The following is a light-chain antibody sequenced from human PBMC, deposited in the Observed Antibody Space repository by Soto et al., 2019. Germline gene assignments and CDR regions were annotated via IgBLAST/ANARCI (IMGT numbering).Light chain of an antibody. Sequence: QPVLTQSPSASASLGASVKLTCTLSSGHSSYAIAWHQQQPEKGPRYLMKLNSDGSHSKGDGIPDRFSGSSSGAERYLTISSLQSEDEADYYCQPLGTGIQVFGGGTKVTVL. J-gene: IGLJ2*01. CDR2: LNSDGSH. V-gene: IGLV4-69*01. CDR3: QPLGTGIQV. CDR1: SGHSSYA.